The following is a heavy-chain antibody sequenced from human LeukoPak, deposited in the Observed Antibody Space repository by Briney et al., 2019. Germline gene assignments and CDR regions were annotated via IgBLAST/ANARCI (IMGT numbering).Heavy chain of an antibody. V-gene: IGHV1-2*04. D-gene: IGHD3-9*01. CDR2: INPNSGGT. Sequence: EASVKVSCKASGYTFTGYYMHWVRQAPGQGLEWMGWINPNSGGTNYAQKFQGWVTTTRDTSISTAYMELSRLRSDDTAVYYCARGSRYFDWLLYYWGQGTLVTVSS. CDR1: GYTFTGYY. CDR3: ARGSRYFDWLLYY. J-gene: IGHJ4*02.